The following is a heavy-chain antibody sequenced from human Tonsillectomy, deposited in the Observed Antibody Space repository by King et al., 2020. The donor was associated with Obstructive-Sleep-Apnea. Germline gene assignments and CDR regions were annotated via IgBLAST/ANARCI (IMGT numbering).Heavy chain of an antibody. V-gene: IGHV3-23*04. Sequence: VQLVESGGGLVQPGGSLRLSCAASGFTFSSYAMSWVRQAPGKGLEWVSSISGSGGSTYYGYSVKGRFTISKDNSKNTLYLQMNSLRAEDTAVYYCAKDRHPGYSYGSYFDYWGQGTLVTVSS. CDR2: ISGSGGST. D-gene: IGHD5-18*01. CDR3: AKDRHPGYSYGSYFDY. J-gene: IGHJ4*02. CDR1: GFTFSSYA.